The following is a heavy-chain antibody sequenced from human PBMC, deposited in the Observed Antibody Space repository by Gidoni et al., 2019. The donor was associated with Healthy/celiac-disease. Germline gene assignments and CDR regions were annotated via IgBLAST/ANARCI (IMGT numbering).Heavy chain of an antibody. CDR1: GFTFSNAW. V-gene: IGHV3-15*01. J-gene: IGHJ1*01. Sequence: EVQLVESGGGLVKPGGSLRLSCAASGFTFSNAWMGWVRQAPGKGLEWVGRIKSKTDGGTTDYAAPVKGRFTISRDDSKNTLYLQMNSLKTEDTAVYYCYSDYYDSSGYFFRGQGTLVTVSS. CDR2: IKSKTDGGTT. CDR3: YSDYYDSSGYFF. D-gene: IGHD3-22*01.